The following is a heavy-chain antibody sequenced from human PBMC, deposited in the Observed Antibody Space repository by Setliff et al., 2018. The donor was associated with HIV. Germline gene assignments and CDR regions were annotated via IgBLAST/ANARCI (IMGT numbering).Heavy chain of an antibody. CDR2: MHYGGTT. Sequence: ETLSLTCTVSGGSTSSSSNYWAWIRQPPGKGLEWIGNMHYGGTTYCSPSLKSRVMISVDTSKNELSLNLRSVTAADTAVYYCARGSSNTWYYYFDSWGQGALVTVSS. CDR3: ARGSSNTWYYYFDS. D-gene: IGHD6-13*01. V-gene: IGHV4-39*07. J-gene: IGHJ4*02. CDR1: GGSTSSSSNY.